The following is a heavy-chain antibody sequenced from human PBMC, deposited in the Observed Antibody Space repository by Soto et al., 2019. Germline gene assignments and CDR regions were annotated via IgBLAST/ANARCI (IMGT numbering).Heavy chain of an antibody. D-gene: IGHD2-2*02. CDR2: ISSYNGNT. CDR1: GYTFTSYG. CDR3: AIGGNVVVPAAIGLEDWFDP. Sequence: QVQLVQSGAEVKKPGASVKVSCKASGYTFTSYGISWVRQAPGQGLEWIGWISSYNGNTNYAQKLQGRVTMTTDTYTSTAYMELRRMRSDDTAVYYCAIGGNVVVPAAIGLEDWFDPWGQGTMVTVSS. V-gene: IGHV1-18*04. J-gene: IGHJ5*02.